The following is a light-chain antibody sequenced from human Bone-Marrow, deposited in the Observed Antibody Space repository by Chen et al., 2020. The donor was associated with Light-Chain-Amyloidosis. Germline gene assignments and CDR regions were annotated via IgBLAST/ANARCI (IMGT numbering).Light chain of an antibody. CDR2: GAS. V-gene: IGKV3-20*01. Sequence: EIVLTQSPGTLSWSPGERATLSCRASESVSTSHLSWYQQKPGQSPRLLIYGASSRATGLPDRFSGSGSGTEFTLTISRLEPEDFAVYYCQQYGGSPAYTFGQGTKLEMK. CDR3: QQYGGSPAYT. CDR1: ESVSTSH. J-gene: IGKJ2*01.